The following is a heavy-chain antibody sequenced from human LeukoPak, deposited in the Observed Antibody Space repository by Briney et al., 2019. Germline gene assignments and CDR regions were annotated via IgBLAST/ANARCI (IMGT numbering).Heavy chain of an antibody. D-gene: IGHD3-9*01. CDR2: ISWNSGSI. CDR1: GFTFSSYA. V-gene: IGHV3-9*01. CDR3: AKDISDILTGYLFDY. J-gene: IGHJ4*02. Sequence: GGSLRLSCAASGFTFSSYAMSWVRQAPGKGLEWVSGISWNSGSIGYADSVKGRFTTSRDNAKNSLYLQMNSLRAEDTALYYCAKDISDILTGYLFDYWGQGTLVTVSS.